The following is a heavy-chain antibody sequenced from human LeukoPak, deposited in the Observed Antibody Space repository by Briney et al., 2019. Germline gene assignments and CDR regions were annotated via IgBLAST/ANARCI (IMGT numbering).Heavy chain of an antibody. J-gene: IGHJ4*02. Sequence: GGSLRLSCAASGFTFDDYAMHWVRQAPGKGLEWVSGISWNSGSIGYADSVKGRFTISRDNAKNSLYLQMNSLRAEDTALYYCAREARGATDYWGQGTLVTVSS. CDR1: GFTFDDYA. CDR3: AREARGATDY. CDR2: ISWNSGSI. V-gene: IGHV3-9*01. D-gene: IGHD1-26*01.